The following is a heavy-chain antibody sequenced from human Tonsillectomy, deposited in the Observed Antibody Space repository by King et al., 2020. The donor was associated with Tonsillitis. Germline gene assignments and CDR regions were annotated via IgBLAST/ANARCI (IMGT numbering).Heavy chain of an antibody. CDR1: GDSVSSNSAA. V-gene: IGHV6-1*01. Sequence: HVQLQQSGPGLVKPSQTLSLTCAISGDSVSSNSAAWNWIRQSPSRGLEWLGRTYYRSKWYNDYAVSVKSRITINPDTSKNQFSLQLNSVTPEDTAVYYCARGFGYDILTGYESWFDPWGQGTLVTVSS. D-gene: IGHD3-9*01. CDR2: TYYRSKWYN. CDR3: ARGFGYDILTGYESWFDP. J-gene: IGHJ5*02.